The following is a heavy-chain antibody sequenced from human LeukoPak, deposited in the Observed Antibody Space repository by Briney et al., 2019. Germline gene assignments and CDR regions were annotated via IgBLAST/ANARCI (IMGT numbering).Heavy chain of an antibody. CDR2: IYYSGST. D-gene: IGHD3-16*01. V-gene: IGHV4-39*01. J-gene: IGHJ4*02. CDR1: GISISSGGYY. Sequence: SETLSLTCTVSGISISSGGYYWGWIRQPPGKGLEWIGSIYYSGSTYYNPSLKSRVTISVDTSKSQFSLKLGSVTAADTAVYYCASPGGGPTKYWGQGSLVTVSS. CDR3: ASPGGGPTKY.